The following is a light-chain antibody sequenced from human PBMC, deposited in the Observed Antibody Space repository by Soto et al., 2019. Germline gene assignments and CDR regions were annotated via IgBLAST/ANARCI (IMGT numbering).Light chain of an antibody. CDR2: AAS. Sequence: EILLTQSPGTLSLSPGERATLYCRASQTITNRYLAWYQQTPGQAPRLLIYAASSRATGIPDRFSGSGSGTDFTLTINILESEDFAVYYCQQYDTSTRTFGQGIRGEI. V-gene: IGKV3-20*01. CDR3: QQYDTSTRT. CDR1: QTITNRY. J-gene: IGKJ1*01.